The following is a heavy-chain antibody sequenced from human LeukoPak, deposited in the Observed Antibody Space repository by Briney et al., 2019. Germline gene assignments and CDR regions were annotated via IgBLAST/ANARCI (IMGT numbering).Heavy chain of an antibody. D-gene: IGHD3-16*02. V-gene: IGHV4-34*01. J-gene: IGHJ5*02. CDR3: ARITRSYRYTWWFDP. CDR2: INHSGST. CDR1: GGSFSGYY. Sequence: PSETLSLTCAVYGGSFSGYYWSWIRQPLGKGLEWIGEINHSGSTNYNPSLKSRVTISVDTSKNQFSLKLSSVTAADTAVYFCARITRSYRYTWWFDPWGQGTLVTVSS.